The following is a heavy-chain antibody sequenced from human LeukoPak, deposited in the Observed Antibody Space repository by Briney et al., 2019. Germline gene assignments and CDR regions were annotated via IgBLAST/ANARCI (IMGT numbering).Heavy chain of an antibody. D-gene: IGHD5-18*01. CDR1: GFTFDDYA. V-gene: IGHV3-9*01. Sequence: PGRSLRLSCAASGFTFDDYAIHWVRQAPGKGLEWVSGITWNSGSIVYADSVKGRFTISRDNAKKSLYPQMNSLRAEDTALYYCAKDKGRGYSYLDYCGQGTLVTVSS. J-gene: IGHJ4*02. CDR2: ITWNSGSI. CDR3: AKDKGRGYSYLDY.